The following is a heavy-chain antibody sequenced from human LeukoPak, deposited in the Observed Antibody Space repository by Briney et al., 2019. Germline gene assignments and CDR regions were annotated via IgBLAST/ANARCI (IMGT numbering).Heavy chain of an antibody. CDR3: ARRGYYGSGKID. D-gene: IGHD3-10*01. CDR2: IIPVFGTA. J-gene: IGHJ4*02. CDR1: GGTFSSYA. Sequence: SVKVSCKASGGTFSSYAISWVRQAPGQGLEWMGRIIPVFGTANYAQKFQGRVTITTDESTSTAYMELSSLRSEDTAVYYCARRGYYGSGKIDWGQGTLVTVSS. V-gene: IGHV1-69*05.